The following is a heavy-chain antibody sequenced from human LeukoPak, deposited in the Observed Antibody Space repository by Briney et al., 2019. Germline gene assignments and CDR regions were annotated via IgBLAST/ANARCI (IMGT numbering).Heavy chain of an antibody. CDR1: GFTFSSYA. CDR3: ARDPDSSGYYGGFDY. CDR2: ISYDGSNK. V-gene: IGHV3-30*04. D-gene: IGHD3-22*01. Sequence: GGSLRLSCAASGFTFSSYAMHWVRQAPGKGLEWVAVISYDGSNKYYADSVKGRFTISRDNSKNTLYLQMNSLRAEDTAVYYCARDPDSSGYYGGFDYWGQGTLVTVSS. J-gene: IGHJ4*02.